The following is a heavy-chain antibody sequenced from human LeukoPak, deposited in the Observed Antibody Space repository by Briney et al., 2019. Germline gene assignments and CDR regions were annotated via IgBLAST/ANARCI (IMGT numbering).Heavy chain of an antibody. J-gene: IGHJ4*02. D-gene: IGHD3-22*01. CDR2: IYHSGST. Sequence: PSETLSLTCAVSGGSISSGGYSWSWIRQPPGKGLEWIGYIYHSGSTYYNPSLKSRVTISVDRSKNQFSLKLSSVTAADTAVYYCARVTTPLYYYDSSGYHYWGQGTLVTVSS. V-gene: IGHV4-30-2*01. CDR1: GGSISSGGYS. CDR3: ARVTTPLYYYDSSGYHY.